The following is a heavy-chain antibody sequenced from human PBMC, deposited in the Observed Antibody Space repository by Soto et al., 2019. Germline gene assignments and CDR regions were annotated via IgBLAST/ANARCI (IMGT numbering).Heavy chain of an antibody. Sequence: PSETLSLTCTVSGGSISSYYWSWIRQPPGKGLEWIGYIYYSGSTNYNPSLKSRVTISVDTSKNQFSLKLSSVTAADTAVYYCARVKASRYDFRSGYYTENCLDYWGQGTLVTVSS. CDR2: IYYSGST. J-gene: IGHJ4*02. CDR1: GGSISSYY. CDR3: ARVKASRYDFRSGYYTENCLDY. V-gene: IGHV4-59*01. D-gene: IGHD3-3*01.